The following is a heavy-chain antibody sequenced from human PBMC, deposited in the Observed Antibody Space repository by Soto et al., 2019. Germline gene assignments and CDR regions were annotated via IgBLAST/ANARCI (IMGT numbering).Heavy chain of an antibody. Sequence: QITLKESGATRVNPTQPLTLTCTFSGLSLSTSGVGVGWIRQPPGKALEWLALIYWDDDKRYSPSLKSSLNITKDTSKNQEDLTMNSMDPVDTATYYCAHRQQQTYMYSSCWYFFDPRGQGTPGTVSS. J-gene: IGHJ5*02. CDR2: IYWDDDK. D-gene: IGHD6-19*01. CDR1: GLSLSTSGVG. V-gene: IGHV2-5*02. CDR3: AHRQQQTYMYSSCWYFFDP.